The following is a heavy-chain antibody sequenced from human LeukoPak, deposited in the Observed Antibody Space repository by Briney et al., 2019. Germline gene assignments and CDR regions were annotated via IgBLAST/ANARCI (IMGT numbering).Heavy chain of an antibody. CDR3: ARGRPIPF. CDR1: GFTFSSYE. Sequence: GGSLRLSCAASGFTFSSYEMNWVRQAPGKGLEWVANINQDGSEKYYVDSVRGRFTISRDNAKDSAFLQMNSLRAEDTAVYYCARGRPIPFWGQGTLVTVSS. CDR2: INQDGSEK. J-gene: IGHJ4*02. V-gene: IGHV3-7*04.